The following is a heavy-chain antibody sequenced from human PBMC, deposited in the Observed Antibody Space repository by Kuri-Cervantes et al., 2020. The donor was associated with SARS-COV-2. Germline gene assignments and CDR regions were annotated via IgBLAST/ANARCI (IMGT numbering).Heavy chain of an antibody. CDR1: GYSISSGYY. D-gene: IGHD6-13*01. Sequence: SQTLSLTCAVSGYSISSGYYWGWIRRPPGKGLEWIGSIYHSGSTYYNPSLKSRVTISVDTSKNQFSLKLSSVTAADTAVYYCARRAAAVVDYWGQGTLVTVSS. J-gene: IGHJ4*02. CDR3: ARRAAAVVDY. V-gene: IGHV4-38-2*01. CDR2: IYHSGST.